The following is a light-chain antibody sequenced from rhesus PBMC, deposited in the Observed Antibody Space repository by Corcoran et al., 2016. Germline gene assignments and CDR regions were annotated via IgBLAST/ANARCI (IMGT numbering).Light chain of an antibody. V-gene: IGKV2-61*01. J-gene: IGKJ4*01. CDR1: QSLLHTDGYTY. CDR2: GGS. CDR3: MQHKALPT. Sequence: DIVMTQTPLSLPVTPGEPASISCRSSQSLLHTDGYTYLDWYLQKPGQSPQLLIYGGSNRASGVPDRFSGRGSGTELTLKISKVEAEDVGVYYCMQHKALPTFGGGTKVEIK.